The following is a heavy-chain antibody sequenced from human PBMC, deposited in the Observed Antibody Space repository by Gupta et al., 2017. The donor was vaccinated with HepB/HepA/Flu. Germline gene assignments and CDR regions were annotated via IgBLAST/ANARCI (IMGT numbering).Heavy chain of an antibody. V-gene: IGHV3-74*01. CDR3: VREGTGTGLLGAFNL. CDR1: GFTFTRPW. CDR2: INSDEKRT. D-gene: IGHD1-7*01. J-gene: IGHJ3*01. Sequence: EEQLVESGGGSVLPGGALSLSFTASGFTFTRPWMHWVRQAPGKGLVWVLSINSDEKRTYYADSGKGRFTVYRDSANKTIYVQMNSLRGEDKAVYYCVREGTGTGLLGAFNLCGQGTEVTVSS.